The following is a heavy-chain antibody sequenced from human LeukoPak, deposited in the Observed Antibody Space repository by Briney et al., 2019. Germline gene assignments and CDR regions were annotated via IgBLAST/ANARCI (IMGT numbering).Heavy chain of an antibody. V-gene: IGHV1-69*13. CDR1: GGTFSSYA. CDR3: ARAHCSGGSCYTHYFDY. D-gene: IGHD2-15*01. J-gene: IGHJ4*02. Sequence: ASVKVSCKASGGTFSSYAISWARQAPGQGLEWMGGIIPIFGTANYAQKFQGRVTITADESTSTAYMELSSLRSEDTAVYYCARAHCSGGSCYTHYFDYWGQGTLVTVSS. CDR2: IIPIFGTA.